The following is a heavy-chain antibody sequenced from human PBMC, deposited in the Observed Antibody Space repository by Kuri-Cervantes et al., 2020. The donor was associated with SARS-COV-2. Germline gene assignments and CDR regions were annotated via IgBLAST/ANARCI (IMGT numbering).Heavy chain of an antibody. V-gene: IGHV3-53*01. CDR3: SRNTPEAYYYYMDV. J-gene: IGHJ6*03. CDR2: IYSGGST. Sequence: GESLKISCAASGFTVSSNYMSWVRQAPGKGLEGVSVIYSGGSTYYADSVKGRFTISSDNSKNTLYLQLNSLRAEDTAVYYCSRNTPEAYYYYMDVWGKGTTVTVSS. CDR1: GFTVSSNY.